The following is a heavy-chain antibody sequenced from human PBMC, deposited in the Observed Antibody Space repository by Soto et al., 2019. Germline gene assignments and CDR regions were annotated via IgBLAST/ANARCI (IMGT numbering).Heavy chain of an antibody. CDR2: IYYSGST. CDR3: ARHPLGTDITMVPISFDP. D-gene: IGHD3-10*01. J-gene: IGHJ5*02. V-gene: IGHV4-39*01. Sequence: PSETLSLTCTVSGGSISSSSYYWGWIRQPPGKGLEWIGSIYYSGSTYYNPSLKSRVTVSVDTSKNQFSLKLSSVTAADTAVYYCARHPLGTDITMVPISFDPWGQGTLVTVSS. CDR1: GGSISSSSYY.